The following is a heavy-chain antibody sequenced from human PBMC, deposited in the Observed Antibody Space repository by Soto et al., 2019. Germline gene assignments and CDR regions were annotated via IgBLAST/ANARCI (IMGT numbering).Heavy chain of an antibody. V-gene: IGHV3-74*01. J-gene: IGHJ5*02. Sequence: PGGSLRLSCAASGFTFSNYWMHWVRQAPGKGLVWVSRIDSDGSTTSYADSVKGRFTISRDNAKNTLSLQMNSLRAEDTAVYYCARVRGLITVTWFDPWGQGTLVTVSS. CDR1: GFTFSNYW. D-gene: IGHD3-10*01. CDR3: ARVRGLITVTWFDP. CDR2: IDSDGSTT.